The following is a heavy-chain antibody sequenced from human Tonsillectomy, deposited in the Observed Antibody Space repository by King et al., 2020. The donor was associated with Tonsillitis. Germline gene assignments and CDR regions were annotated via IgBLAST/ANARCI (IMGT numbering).Heavy chain of an antibody. D-gene: IGHD4-17*01. CDR3: ARAVYGDYPYNWFDP. Sequence: LQLQESGPGLVKPSETLSLTCTVSGGSISSFYWSWNRQPPGKGLEWIGSASYSGSTNYNPSLKSRVTMSVDTSKNQFSLRLTSVTAADSAMYYCARAVYGDYPYNWFDPWGQGTLVTVSS. CDR2: ASYSGST. CDR1: GGSISSFY. V-gene: IGHV4-59*01. J-gene: IGHJ5*02.